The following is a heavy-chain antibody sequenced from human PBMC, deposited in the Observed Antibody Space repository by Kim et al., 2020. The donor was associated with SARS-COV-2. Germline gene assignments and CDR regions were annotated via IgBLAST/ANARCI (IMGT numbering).Heavy chain of an antibody. D-gene: IGHD6-13*01. CDR3: ARRTAPRDIAAAGNDVPYYGMDV. J-gene: IGHJ6*02. V-gene: IGHV5-10-1*01. CDR1: GYSFTSYW. CDR2: IDPSDSYT. Sequence: GESLKISCKGSGYSFTSYWISWVRQMPGKGLEWMGRIDPSDSYTNYSPSFQGHVTISADKSISTAYLQWSSLKASDTAMYYCARRTAPRDIAAAGNDVPYYGMDVWGQGTTVTVSS.